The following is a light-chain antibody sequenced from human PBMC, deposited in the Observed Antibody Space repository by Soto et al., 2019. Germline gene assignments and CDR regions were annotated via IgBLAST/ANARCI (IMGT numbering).Light chain of an antibody. V-gene: IGKV1-39*01. CDR3: QQSYSTLLT. CDR2: TTS. J-gene: IGKJ4*01. CDR1: QTIGKY. Sequence: DIQMTQSPSSLSASVGDRVTITCRASQTIGKYLNWYQQKPGEAPKLLIYTTSTLQSGVPSRFSGSGSGSGTDFILTISSLQPEDFATYYCQQSYSTLLTFGGGTKVEIK.